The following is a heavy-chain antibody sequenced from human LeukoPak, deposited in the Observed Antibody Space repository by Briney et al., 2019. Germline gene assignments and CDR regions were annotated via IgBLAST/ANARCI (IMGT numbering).Heavy chain of an antibody. CDR1: GYTFTGYY. D-gene: IGHD1-7*01. CDR3: ARARNWSYSYYFDY. V-gene: IGHV1-2*02. Sequence: ASVKVSCKASGYTFTGYYMHWVRQAPGQGLEWMGWINPNSGGTNYAQKFQGRVIMTRDTSISTAYMELSRLRSDDTAVYYCARARNWSYSYYFDYWGQGTLVTVSS. J-gene: IGHJ4*02. CDR2: INPNSGGT.